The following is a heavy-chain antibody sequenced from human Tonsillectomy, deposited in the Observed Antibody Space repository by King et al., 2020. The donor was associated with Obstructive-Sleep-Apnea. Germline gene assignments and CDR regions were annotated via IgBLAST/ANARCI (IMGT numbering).Heavy chain of an antibody. CDR3: ARAGGVLLPFDY. J-gene: IGHJ4*02. V-gene: IGHV4-59*01. Sequence: VQLQESGPGLVKPSETLSLTCPVSGGAISSYYLSWIRQPPGKGLEWIWDIYYIGSTNYNPPLKSRVTISVDTSKNQFSLKLSSVTAADTAVYYCARAGGVLLPFDYWGQGTLVTVSS. D-gene: IGHD2-15*01. CDR2: IYYIGST. CDR1: GGAISSYY.